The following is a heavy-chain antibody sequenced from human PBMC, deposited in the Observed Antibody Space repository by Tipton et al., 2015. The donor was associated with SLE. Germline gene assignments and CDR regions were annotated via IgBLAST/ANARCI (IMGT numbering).Heavy chain of an antibody. V-gene: IGHV4-59*11. CDR2: IHSSGST. Sequence: TLSLTCTVSGGSISRHYWSWIRHPPGKGLEWIGYIHSSGSTNYNSSLESRVTISIDTSRNQFPLKLTSVTAADTAVYYCARSDGGYWGQGTLVTVSS. CDR3: ARSDGGY. CDR1: GGSISRHY. J-gene: IGHJ4*02. D-gene: IGHD3-16*01.